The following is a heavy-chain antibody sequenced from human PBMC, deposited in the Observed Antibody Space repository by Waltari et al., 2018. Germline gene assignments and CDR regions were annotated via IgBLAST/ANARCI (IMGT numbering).Heavy chain of an antibody. D-gene: IGHD2-15*01. Sequence: QVQLQQWGAGLLQSSETLSLTCAVYGGSFSGYSWGWVLQPPRKGLEWIGEINHAGYTNHNPSLRSRVTMSADTSKSQFSLKLNSVTAADTAVYYCVRLEDCTGPGGHCYSGDPFALDVWGQGTTVTVSS. CDR3: VRLEDCTGPGGHCYSGDPFALDV. J-gene: IGHJ6*02. CDR1: GGSFSGYS. CDR2: INHAGYT. V-gene: IGHV4-34*02.